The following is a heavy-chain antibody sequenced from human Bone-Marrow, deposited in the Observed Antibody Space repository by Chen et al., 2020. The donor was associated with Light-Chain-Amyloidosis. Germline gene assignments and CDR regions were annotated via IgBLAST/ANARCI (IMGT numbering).Heavy chain of an antibody. CDR1: GFSCRTYW. CDR2: IASDGRSP. D-gene: IGHD3-10*01. J-gene: IGHJ4*02. CDR3: AREGSVGRLDY. V-gene: IGHV3-74*01. Sequence: EVQVVESGGGVVPPGGYPRLSCVASGFSCRTYWVHGVRQVPGKGLVWVARIASDGRSPSYAGSVKGRFTISRDNAKNTLSLQMNSLRAEDTGLYYCAREGSVGRLDYWGPGTPVTVSA.